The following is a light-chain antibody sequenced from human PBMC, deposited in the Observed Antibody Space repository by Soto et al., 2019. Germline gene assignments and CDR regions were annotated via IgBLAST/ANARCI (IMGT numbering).Light chain of an antibody. V-gene: IGLV2-11*01. CDR3: CSDAGSYTLYV. CDR1: SSDVGGYNY. Sequence: ALTQPRSVSGSPGQSVTISCTGTSSDVGGYNYVSWYQHHPGKAPKLMIYDVSKRPSGVPDRFSGSKSGNTASLTISGLQAEDEADYYCCSDAGSYTLYVFGTGTKLTVL. CDR2: DVS. J-gene: IGLJ1*01.